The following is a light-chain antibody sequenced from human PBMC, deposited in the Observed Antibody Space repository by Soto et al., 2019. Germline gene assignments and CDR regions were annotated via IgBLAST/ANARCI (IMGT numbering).Light chain of an antibody. CDR3: HHYGNSPPNT. V-gene: IGKV3-20*01. CDR2: GAS. Sequence: MQSPSTINLSQGERATLSCRASQSVSSNYLAWYQQRPGQAPRVLIYGASSRATGIPDRFSGSGSGTDFTLTISRLEPEDFAVYFCHHYGNSPPNTFGQGTKVDIK. J-gene: IGKJ2*01. CDR1: QSVSSNY.